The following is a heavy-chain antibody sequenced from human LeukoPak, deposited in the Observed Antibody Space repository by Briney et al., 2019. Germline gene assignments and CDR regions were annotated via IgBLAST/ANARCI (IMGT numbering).Heavy chain of an antibody. CDR1: GFTFDDYA. D-gene: IGHD2-2*01. V-gene: IGHV3-9*01. Sequence: GGSLRLSCEASGFTFDDYAMHWVRQGPGKGLEWVSGISWNSAMIAYADSVKGRFTISRDNAKNSLYLQMNSLRAEDTALYYCAKGADIVVVPAAFDYWGQGTLVTVSS. CDR2: ISWNSAMI. J-gene: IGHJ4*02. CDR3: AKGADIVVVPAAFDY.